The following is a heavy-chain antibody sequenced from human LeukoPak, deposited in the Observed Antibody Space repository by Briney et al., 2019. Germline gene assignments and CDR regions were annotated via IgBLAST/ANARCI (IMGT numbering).Heavy chain of an antibody. CDR3: ARDLIADYYGSGKDY. V-gene: IGHV1-2*02. CDR1: GYTFSSYH. D-gene: IGHD3-10*01. CDR2: INPNSGGT. J-gene: IGHJ4*02. Sequence: ASVKVSCKASGYTFSSYHVSWVRQAPGQGLEWMGWINPNSGGTNYAQKFQGRVTMTRDTSISTAYMELSRLRSDDTAVYYCARDLIADYYGSGKDYWGQGTLVTVSS.